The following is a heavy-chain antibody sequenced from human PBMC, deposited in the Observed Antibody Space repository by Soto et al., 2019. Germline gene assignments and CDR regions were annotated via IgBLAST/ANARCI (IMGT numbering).Heavy chain of an antibody. CDR2: IYYSGST. J-gene: IGHJ4*02. CDR3: ARVDIVSIYYFDY. CDR1: GGSTSSGDYY. D-gene: IGHD5-12*01. V-gene: IGHV4-30-4*01. Sequence: PSETLSLTCTVSGGSTSSGDYYWSWIRQPPGKGLEWIGYIYYSGSTYYNPSLKSRVTISIDTSKNQFSLQLSSVTAADTAVYFCARVDIVSIYYFDYWGQGTLVTVS.